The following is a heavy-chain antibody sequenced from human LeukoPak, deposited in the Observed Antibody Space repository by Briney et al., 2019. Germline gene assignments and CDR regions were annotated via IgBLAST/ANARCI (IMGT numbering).Heavy chain of an antibody. CDR2: ISGSGGDT. J-gene: IGHJ4*02. Sequence: SGGSLRLSCAASGFTFSNYAMSWVRQAPGKGREWVSAISGSGGDTYYADSVKGRFTISRDNSKNTLYLQMNSLRAEDTAVYYCANLGYSYGYSWGQGTLVTVSS. V-gene: IGHV3-23*01. CDR3: ANLGYSYGYS. D-gene: IGHD5-18*01. CDR1: GFTFSNYA.